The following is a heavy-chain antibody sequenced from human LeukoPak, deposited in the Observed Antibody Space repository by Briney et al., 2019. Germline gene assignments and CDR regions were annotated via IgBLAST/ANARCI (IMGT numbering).Heavy chain of an antibody. CDR3: AKKVAGSNNCFDP. V-gene: IGHV3-23*01. CDR1: GFTFSSYA. D-gene: IGHD6-19*01. CDR2: ISETGGGT. J-gene: IGHJ5*02. Sequence: GGSLRLSCAASGFTFSSYAMHWVRQAPGKGLEWVSSISETGGGTYYADSVKGRFTISRDNSKNTLYLQMNSLRAEDTAVYYCAKKVAGSNNCFDPWGQGTLVTVSS.